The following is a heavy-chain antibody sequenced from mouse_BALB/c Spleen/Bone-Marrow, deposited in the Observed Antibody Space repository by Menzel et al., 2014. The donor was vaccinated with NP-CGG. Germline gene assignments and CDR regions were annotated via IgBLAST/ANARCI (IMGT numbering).Heavy chain of an antibody. Sequence: QVQLQHSGAELARPGASVKLSCKASGYTFTDYYINWVKQRTGQGLEWIGEIYPGSGNTYYNEKFKGKATLTADKSPSTAYMQPSSLTSEGSAVYFCARRYRYSWYAMDDWGQGASVTVSS. CDR1: GYTFTDYY. CDR3: ARRYRYSWYAMDD. D-gene: IGHD2-14*01. V-gene: IGHV1-77*01. CDR2: IYPGSGNT. J-gene: IGHJ4*01.